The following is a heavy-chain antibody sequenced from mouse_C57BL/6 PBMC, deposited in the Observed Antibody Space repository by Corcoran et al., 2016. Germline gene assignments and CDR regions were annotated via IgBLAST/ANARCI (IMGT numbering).Heavy chain of an antibody. V-gene: IGHV1-75*01. CDR1: GYTFTDSY. Sequence: QVQLQQSGPELVKPGASVKISCKASGYTFTDSYINWVKQRPGQGLEWIGWIFPGSGSTYYNEKFKGKATLTVDKSSSTAYMLLRSLTSEDSAVYFCARWTYAMDYWGQGTSVTVSS. CDR2: IFPGSGST. J-gene: IGHJ4*01. CDR3: ARWTYAMDY.